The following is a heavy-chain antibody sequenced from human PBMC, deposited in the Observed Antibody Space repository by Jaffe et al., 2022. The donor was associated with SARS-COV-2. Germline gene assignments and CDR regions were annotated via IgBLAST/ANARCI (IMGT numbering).Heavy chain of an antibody. CDR2: IKSTTDGGTT. CDR3: TTYPYNSGYARVY. Sequence: EVQLVESGGGLVKPGGSLRLSCAASGFTFSNAWMSWVRQAPGKGLEWVGRIKSTTDGGTTDYAAPVKGRFTISRDDSKNTLYLQMNSLKTEDTAVYYCTTYPYNSGYARVYWGQGTLVTVSS. J-gene: IGHJ4*02. D-gene: IGHD5-12*01. CDR1: GFTFSNAW. V-gene: IGHV3-15*01.